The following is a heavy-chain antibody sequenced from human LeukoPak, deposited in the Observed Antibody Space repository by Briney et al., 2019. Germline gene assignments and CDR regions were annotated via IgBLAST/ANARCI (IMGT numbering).Heavy chain of an antibody. D-gene: IGHD6-13*01. V-gene: IGHV1-2*02. Sequence: ASVRVSCKASGYTFTGYYIHWVRQAPGQGLEWMGWINPNSGGTNYAQKFQGRVTMTRDTSISTAYLELSRLRSDDTAVYYCARGGYSSSWYGRHDYWGQGTLVTVSS. CDR1: GYTFTGYY. CDR2: INPNSGGT. CDR3: ARGGYSSSWYGRHDY. J-gene: IGHJ4*02.